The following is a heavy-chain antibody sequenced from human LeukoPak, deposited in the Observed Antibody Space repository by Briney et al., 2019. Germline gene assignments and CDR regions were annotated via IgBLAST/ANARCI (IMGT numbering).Heavy chain of an antibody. D-gene: IGHD4-17*01. CDR1: GGSISSSSYY. CDR2: IYYSGST. CDR3: ARQNHYGDYIGDV. Sequence: SETLSLTCTVSGGSISSSSYYWGWIRQPPGKGLEWIGSIYYSGSTYYNPSLKSRVTISVDTSKNQFSLKLSSVTAADTAVYYCARQNHYGDYIGDVWGKGTTVTVSS. J-gene: IGHJ6*04. V-gene: IGHV4-39*01.